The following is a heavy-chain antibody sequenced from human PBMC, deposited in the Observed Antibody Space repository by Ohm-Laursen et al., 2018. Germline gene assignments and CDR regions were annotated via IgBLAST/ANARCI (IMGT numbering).Heavy chain of an antibody. CDR1: GGSFSGYY. D-gene: IGHD3-10*01. J-gene: IGHJ3*02. CDR2: INHSGST. V-gene: IGHV4-34*01. CDR3: ARGGRMVRGVIPLDI. Sequence: GTLSLTCAVYGGSFSGYYWSWIRQPPGKGLEWIGEINHSGSTNYNPSLKSRVTISVDTSKNQFSLKLSSVTAADTAVYYCARGGRMVRGVIPLDIWGQGTMVTVSS.